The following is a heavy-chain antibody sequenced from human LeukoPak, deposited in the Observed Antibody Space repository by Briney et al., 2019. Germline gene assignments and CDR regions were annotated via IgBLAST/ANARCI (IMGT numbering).Heavy chain of an antibody. CDR1: GFTFSSYA. CDR2: ISYDGSNK. V-gene: IGHV3-30-3*01. Sequence: GRSLRLSCAASGFTFSSYAMHWVRQAPGKGLEWVAVISYDGSNKYYADSVKGRFTISRDNAKNSLYLQMNSLRAEDTAVYYCARHSYQLLFGYWGQGTLVTVSS. J-gene: IGHJ4*02. CDR3: ARHSYQLLFGY. D-gene: IGHD2-2*01.